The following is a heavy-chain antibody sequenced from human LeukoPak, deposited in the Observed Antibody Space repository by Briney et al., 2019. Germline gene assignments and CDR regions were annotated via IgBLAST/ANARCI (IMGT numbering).Heavy chain of an antibody. J-gene: IGHJ4*02. V-gene: IGHV3-21*04. CDR1: GFTVSSYN. Sequence: GGSLRLSCAASGFTVSSYNMNWVRQAPGKGLEWVSSISSSSSYIDYADSVKGRFTISRDNAKNSLYLQMNSLRAEDTAVYYCAKERIVGACFDYWGQGTLVTVSS. CDR2: ISSSSSYI. D-gene: IGHD1-26*01. CDR3: AKERIVGACFDY.